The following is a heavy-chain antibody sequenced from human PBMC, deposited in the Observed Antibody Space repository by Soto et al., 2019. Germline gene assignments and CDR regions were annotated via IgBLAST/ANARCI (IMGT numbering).Heavy chain of an antibody. CDR3: AKDSLKYHLLLFYYFDY. V-gene: IGHV3-23*01. J-gene: IGHJ4*02. Sequence: PGGSLRLSCAASGFTFSSYAMSWVRQAPGKGLEWVSAISGSGGSTYYADSVKGRFTISRDNSKNTLYLQKNSLRAEDTAVYYCAKDSLKYHLLLFYYFDYRGQRTLVTVSS. CDR1: GFTFSSYA. D-gene: IGHD2-2*01. CDR2: ISGSGGST.